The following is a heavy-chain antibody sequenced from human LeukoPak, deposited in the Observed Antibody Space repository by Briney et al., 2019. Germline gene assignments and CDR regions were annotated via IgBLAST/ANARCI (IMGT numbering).Heavy chain of an antibody. Sequence: GGSLILSCAASGFTFSSYWMHWVRQAPGKGLVWVSRINSDGSSTSYADSVKGRFTISRDNAKNTLYLQMNSLRAEDTAVYYCARAKWELPAGYDYWGQGTLVTVSS. J-gene: IGHJ4*02. CDR1: GFTFSSYW. CDR3: ARAKWELPAGYDY. D-gene: IGHD1-26*01. CDR2: INSDGSST. V-gene: IGHV3-74*01.